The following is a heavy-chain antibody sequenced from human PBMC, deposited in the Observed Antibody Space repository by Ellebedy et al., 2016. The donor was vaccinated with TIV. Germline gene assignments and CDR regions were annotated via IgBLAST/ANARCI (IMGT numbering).Heavy chain of an antibody. J-gene: IGHJ4*02. CDR2: INSDGANT. D-gene: IGHD3-22*01. V-gene: IGHV3-64D*06. CDR1: GLTFSSFS. Sequence: GESLKISXLVSGLTFSSFSMYWVRQAPGKGLEYVSAINSDGANTYYVDSVKGRFTISRDNSRSTLYLHMTSLRPEDTAVYYCVKGDSSGFSYVRRFDYWGQGTLVTVSS. CDR3: VKGDSSGFSYVRRFDY.